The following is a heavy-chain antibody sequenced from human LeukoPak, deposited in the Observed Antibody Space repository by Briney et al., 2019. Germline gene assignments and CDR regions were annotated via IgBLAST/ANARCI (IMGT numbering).Heavy chain of an antibody. D-gene: IGHD2-15*01. V-gene: IGHV4-34*01. CDR1: GGSFSGYY. CDR3: ARGPNRYCSGGSCYSPGMDA. Sequence: PSETLSLTCAVYGGSFSGYYWSWIRQPPGKGLEWIGEIDHSGSNNYNPSLKSRVTISVDTSKNQFSLKLSSVTAADTAVYYCARGPNRYCSGGSCYSPGMDAWGKGTTVTVSS. CDR2: IDHSGSN. J-gene: IGHJ6*03.